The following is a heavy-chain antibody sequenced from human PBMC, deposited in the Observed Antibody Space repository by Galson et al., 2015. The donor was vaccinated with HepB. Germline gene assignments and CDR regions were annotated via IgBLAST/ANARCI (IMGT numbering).Heavy chain of an antibody. V-gene: IGHV1-2*06. CDR1: GYTFTGYY. CDR3: ARLDSGGGDNWFDP. Sequence: SVKVSCKASGYTFTGYYMHWVRQAPGQGLEWMGRINPNSGGTNYAQKFQGRVTMTRDTSISTAYMELSRLRSDDTAVYYCARLDSGGGDNWFDPWGQGTLVTISS. D-gene: IGHD4-17*01. CDR2: INPNSGGT. J-gene: IGHJ5*02.